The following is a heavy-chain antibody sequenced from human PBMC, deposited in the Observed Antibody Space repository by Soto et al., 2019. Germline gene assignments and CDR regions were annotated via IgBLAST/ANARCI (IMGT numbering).Heavy chain of an antibody. D-gene: IGHD4-17*01. V-gene: IGHV3-33*01. Sequence: QVQLVESGGGVLQPGTSLRLSCEASGFTFSGFGMHWVRQAPGKGLYWVAVIWYDGSKKYYADCVKGRFTISRDNSKNALYLQMNSLRAEDTAGYYCARGRGGSYGGNSAHFDIWGQGTLVTVSS. CDR2: IWYDGSKK. CDR1: GFTFSGFG. CDR3: ARGRGGSYGGNSAHFDI. J-gene: IGHJ3*02.